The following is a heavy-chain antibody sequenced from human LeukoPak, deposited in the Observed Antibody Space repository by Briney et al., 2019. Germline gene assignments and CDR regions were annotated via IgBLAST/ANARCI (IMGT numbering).Heavy chain of an antibody. V-gene: IGHV4-59*08. J-gene: IGHJ4*02. CDR3: ASSLAWGRTISAPFDY. CDR1: GGSISSYY. Sequence: PSETLSLTCTVSGGSISSYYWSWIRQPPGKGLEWIGYIYYSGSTNYNPSLKSRVTISVDTSKNQFSLKLSSVTAADTAVYYCASSLAWGRTISAPFDYWGQETLVTVSS. D-gene: IGHD3-9*01. CDR2: IYYSGST.